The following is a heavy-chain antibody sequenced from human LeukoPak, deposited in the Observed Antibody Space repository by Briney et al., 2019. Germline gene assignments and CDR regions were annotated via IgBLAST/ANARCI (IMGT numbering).Heavy chain of an antibody. J-gene: IGHJ3*02. CDR2: INWNSGST. D-gene: IGHD6-13*01. V-gene: IGHV3-20*04. CDR3: ARDTIAAAGQDAFDI. CDR1: GFTFDDYG. Sequence: GGSLRLSCAASGFTFDDYGMSWVRQAPGKGLEWVSGINWNSGSTGYADSVKGRFTISRDNAKNSLYLQMNSLRAEDTALYYCARDTIAAAGQDAFDIWGQGTMVTVSS.